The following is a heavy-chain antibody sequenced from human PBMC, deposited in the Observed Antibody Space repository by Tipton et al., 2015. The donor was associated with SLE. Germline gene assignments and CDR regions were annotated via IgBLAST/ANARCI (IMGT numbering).Heavy chain of an antibody. V-gene: IGHV4-31*02. Sequence: LRLSCTVSGGSISSGGYYWSWIRQHPGKGPEWIGYIYYSGSTYYNPSLKSRVTISVDTSKNQFSLKLSSVTAADTAVYYCARNGRGDLAYWGQGTLVTVSS. CDR3: ARNGRGDLAY. J-gene: IGHJ4*02. CDR1: GGSISSGGYY. CDR2: IYYSGST. D-gene: IGHD4-17*01.